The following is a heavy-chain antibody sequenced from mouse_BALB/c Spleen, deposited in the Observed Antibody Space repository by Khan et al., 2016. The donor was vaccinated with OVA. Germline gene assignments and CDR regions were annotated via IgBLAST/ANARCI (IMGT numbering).Heavy chain of an antibody. CDR3: ARGGDGGFAY. Sequence: QVQLQQSGGDLMKPGASVKISCKATGYTFSSYWIEWVKQRPGHGLEWIGQIFPGSVSTTYNEKFKGKATFTADKSSNTAYMQLSSLTSEDSAVYYCARGGDGGFAYWGQGTLVTVSA. J-gene: IGHJ3*01. V-gene: IGHV1-9*01. D-gene: IGHD2-13*01. CDR1: GYTFSSYW. CDR2: IFPGSVST.